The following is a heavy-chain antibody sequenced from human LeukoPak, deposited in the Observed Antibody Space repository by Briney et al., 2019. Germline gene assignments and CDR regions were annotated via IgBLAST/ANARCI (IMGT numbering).Heavy chain of an antibody. D-gene: IGHD6-13*01. CDR2: ISSSSSYI. Sequence: PGGSLRLSCAASGFTFSSYSMNWVRQAPGKGLEWVSSISSSSSYIYYADSVKGRFTISRDNAKNLLYLQMNSLRAEDTAVYYCARKAGAAAVPDYWGQGTLVTVSS. CDR1: GFTFSSYS. J-gene: IGHJ4*02. CDR3: ARKAGAAAVPDY. V-gene: IGHV3-21*01.